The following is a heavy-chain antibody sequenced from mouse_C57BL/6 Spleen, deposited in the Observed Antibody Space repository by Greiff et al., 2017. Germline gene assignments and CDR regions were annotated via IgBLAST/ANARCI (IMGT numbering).Heavy chain of an antibody. CDR3: ARGGERDY. CDR2: IYPGSGST. V-gene: IGHV1-55*01. CDR1: GYTFTSYW. Sequence: QVQLQQPGAELVKPGASVKMSCKASGYTFTSYWITWVKQRPGQGLEWIGDIYPGSGSTNYNEKFKSKATLTADTSSSTAYMQLRSLTSEDSAVYYCARGGERDYWGQGTTLTVSS. J-gene: IGHJ2*01.